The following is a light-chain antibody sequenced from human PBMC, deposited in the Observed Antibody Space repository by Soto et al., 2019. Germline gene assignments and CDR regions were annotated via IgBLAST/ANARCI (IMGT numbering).Light chain of an antibody. V-gene: IGLV2-11*01. CDR1: SSDVGGYNF. CDR2: DVS. J-gene: IGLJ3*02. Sequence: QSALTQPRSVSGSPGQSVTISCTGTSSDVGGYNFVSWYQHHPGKAPKLMIYDVSKRPSGVPDRFSGSKSGSTASLTISGLHAEDEADYYCCSYAGSYTLVFGGRTKLTVL. CDR3: CSYAGSYTLV.